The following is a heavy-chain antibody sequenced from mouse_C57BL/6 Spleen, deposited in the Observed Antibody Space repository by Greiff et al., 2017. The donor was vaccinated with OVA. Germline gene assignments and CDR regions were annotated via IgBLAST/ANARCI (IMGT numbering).Heavy chain of an antibody. D-gene: IGHD1-1*01. CDR3: ARGDYYGSSLRGY. CDR1: GFTFSDYG. J-gene: IGHJ2*01. V-gene: IGHV5-17*01. CDR2: ISSGSSTI. Sequence: DVHLVESGGGLVKPGGSLKLSCAASGFTFSDYGMHWVRQAPEKGLEWVAYISSGSSTIYYADTVKGRFTISRDNAKNTLFLQMTSLRSEDTAMYYCARGDYYGSSLRGYWGQGTTLTVSS.